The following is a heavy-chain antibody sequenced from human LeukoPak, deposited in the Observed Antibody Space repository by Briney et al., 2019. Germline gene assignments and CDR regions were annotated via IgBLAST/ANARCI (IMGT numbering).Heavy chain of an antibody. CDR2: INHSGST. CDR1: GGSLSGYY. CDR3: ARGRITIFGVVSSNYGMDV. Sequence: SETLSLTCAVYGGSLSGYYWSWIRQPPGKGLEWIGEINHSGSTNYNPSLKSRVTISVDTSKNQFSLKLSSVTAADTAVYYCARGRITIFGVVSSNYGMDVWGQGTTVTVSS. J-gene: IGHJ6*02. V-gene: IGHV4-34*01. D-gene: IGHD3-3*01.